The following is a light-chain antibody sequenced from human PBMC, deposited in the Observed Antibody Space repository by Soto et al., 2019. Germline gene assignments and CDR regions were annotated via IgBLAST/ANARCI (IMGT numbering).Light chain of an antibody. J-gene: IGLJ2*01. Sequence: QSVLTQPPSASGTPGQRVTISCSGSSSNIGSNYVYWYQQLPGTAPKLLIYRNNQRPSGVPDRFSGSKSGTSASLAISGLRYEDEADYYCAAWDDSLSVVVFGGGTQLTVL. CDR2: RNN. CDR1: SSNIGSNY. CDR3: AAWDDSLSVVV. V-gene: IGLV1-47*01.